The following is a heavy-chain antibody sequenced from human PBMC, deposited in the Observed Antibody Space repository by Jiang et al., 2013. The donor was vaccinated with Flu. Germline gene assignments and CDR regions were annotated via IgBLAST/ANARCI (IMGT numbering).Heavy chain of an antibody. Sequence: GPGLVKPSETLSLTCTVSGDSTRSFYWSWLRQPAGKGLEWIGRIYSSETTLYNPSLKNRVTMSADMSRNQLSLKLTSMTAADTAVYYCARLRNMKPGILHEAFDVWGQGTAVIVS. CDR1: GDSTRSFY. V-gene: IGHV4-4*07. D-gene: IGHD2/OR15-2a*01. J-gene: IGHJ3*01. CDR3: ARLRNMKPGILHEAFDV. CDR2: IYSSETT.